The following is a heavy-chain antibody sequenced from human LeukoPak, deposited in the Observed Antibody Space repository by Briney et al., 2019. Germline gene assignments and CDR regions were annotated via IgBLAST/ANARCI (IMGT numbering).Heavy chain of an antibody. V-gene: IGHV2-5*01. CDR2: IYWNDDK. D-gene: IGHD3-16*02. J-gene: IGHJ4*02. CDR1: GFSLSTSGVG. Sequence: SGPTLVNPTQTLTLTCTFSGFSLSTSGVGVGWIRQPPVKALEWLALIYWNDDKRYSPSLKSRLTITKDTSKNQVVLTMTNMDPVDTATYYCAHSYDYVWGSYRYTEYFDYWGQGTLVTVSS. CDR3: AHSYDYVWGSYRYTEYFDY.